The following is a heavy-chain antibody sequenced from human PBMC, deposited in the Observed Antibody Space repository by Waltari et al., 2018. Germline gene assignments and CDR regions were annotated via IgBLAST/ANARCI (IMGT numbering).Heavy chain of an antibody. V-gene: IGHV3-7*01. CDR1: GFRTDW. Sequence: DVHPVEPGGGFDKPGRSLRSSRYVSGFRTDWMDWVRQAPGKGLQWVANINEDGGEKYYLDSVKGRFTISRDNAKKLVYLEMNTLRAEDTATYYCSKRLEIWGRGTMVAVS. J-gene: IGHJ3*02. CDR3: SKRLEI. CDR2: INEDGGEK.